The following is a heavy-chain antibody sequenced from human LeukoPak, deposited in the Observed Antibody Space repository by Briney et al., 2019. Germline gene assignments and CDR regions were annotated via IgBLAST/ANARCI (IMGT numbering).Heavy chain of an antibody. CDR2: MNPNSGNT. CDR1: GYTFTSYD. D-gene: IGHD1-26*01. Sequence: GASVKVSCKASGYTFTSYDFNWVRQATGQGLEWMGWMNPNSGNTGYAQKFQGRVTMTRDTSISTAYMELTSLRAEDTAVYYCARVGGSYFLDVWGKGTTVTVSS. V-gene: IGHV1-8*01. CDR3: ARVGGSYFLDV. J-gene: IGHJ6*03.